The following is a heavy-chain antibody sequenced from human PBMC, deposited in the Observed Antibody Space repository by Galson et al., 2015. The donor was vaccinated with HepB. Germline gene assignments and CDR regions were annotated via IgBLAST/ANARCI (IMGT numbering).Heavy chain of an antibody. CDR2: TYYRSKWNN. Sequence: CAISGDSVSSNSSLWNWIRQSPSRGLEWLGRTYYRSKWNNDYAVSVESRISITSDTSKNHFSLQLNSVTPEDTAVYFCARVLRLRKCYKSPFDYCGQGTLVTVAS. V-gene: IGHV6-1*01. J-gene: IGHJ4*02. CDR3: ARVLRLRKCYKSPFDY. CDR1: GDSVSSNSSL. D-gene: IGHD5-24*01.